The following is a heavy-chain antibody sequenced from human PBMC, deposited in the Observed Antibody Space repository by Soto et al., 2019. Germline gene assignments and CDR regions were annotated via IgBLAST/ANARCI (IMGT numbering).Heavy chain of an antibody. Sequence: AESLRISCEGSGYSFTSYWIVSVRQMRGKGLECVGIIYPGDSDTRYSPSFQGQVTISADKSISTAYLQWSSLKASDTAMYYCTRSGRRAAGNIYYYYGMDVWGQGTPVTISS. D-gene: IGHD6-13*01. V-gene: IGHV5-51*01. CDR2: IYPGDSDT. CDR3: TRSGRRAAGNIYYYYGMDV. J-gene: IGHJ6*02. CDR1: GYSFTSYW.